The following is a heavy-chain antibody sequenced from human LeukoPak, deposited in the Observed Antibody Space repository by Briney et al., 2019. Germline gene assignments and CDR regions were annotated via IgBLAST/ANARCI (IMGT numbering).Heavy chain of an antibody. V-gene: IGHV3-30-3*01. CDR1: GFTFSSYA. Sequence: GGSLRLSCAASGFTFSSYAMHWVRQAPGKGLEWVAVISYDGSNKYYADSVKGRFTISRDNSKNTLYLQMNSLRTEDTAVYYCARAKTSSSRALFDYWGQGTLVTVSS. CDR3: ARAKTSSSRALFDY. J-gene: IGHJ4*02. D-gene: IGHD6-13*01. CDR2: ISYDGSNK.